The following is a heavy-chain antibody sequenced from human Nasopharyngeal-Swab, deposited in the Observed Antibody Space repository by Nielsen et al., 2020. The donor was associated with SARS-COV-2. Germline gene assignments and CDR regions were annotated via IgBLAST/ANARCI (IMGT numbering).Heavy chain of an antibody. CDR2: ISSSSSYI. V-gene: IGHV3-21*01. CDR1: GLTFNKNN. Sequence: GGSLRLSCAASGLTFNKNNFNWVRQAPGKGLEWVSSISSSSSYIYYADSVKGRLTISRDNAKNSFSLQMNSLRAEDTAVYYCARDGLDYDFWSAYFMDVWGQGTTVTVSS. CDR3: ARDGLDYDFWSAYFMDV. J-gene: IGHJ6*02. D-gene: IGHD3-3*01.